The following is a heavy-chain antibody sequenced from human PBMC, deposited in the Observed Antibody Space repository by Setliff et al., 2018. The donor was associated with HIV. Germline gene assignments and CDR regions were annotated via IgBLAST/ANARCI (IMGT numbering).Heavy chain of an antibody. CDR2: IIPILGTA. CDR1: GGTFSSYG. V-gene: IGHV1-69*10. D-gene: IGHD3-3*01. Sequence: SVKVSCKASGGTFSSYGINWVRQAPGQGLEWMGGIIPILGTANYAQRFQGRVTITADKSTTTASLELRSLRSDDTAVYYCARESRKYYDSWSSYYRGVDYYYYMDVWGKGTTVTVSS. J-gene: IGHJ6*03. CDR3: ARESRKYYDSWSSYYRGVDYYYYMDV.